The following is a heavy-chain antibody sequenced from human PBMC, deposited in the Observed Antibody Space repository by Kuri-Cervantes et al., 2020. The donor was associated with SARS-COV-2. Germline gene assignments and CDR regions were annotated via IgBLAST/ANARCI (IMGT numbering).Heavy chain of an antibody. CDR1: GGSISSSSSYF. J-gene: IGHJ4*02. CDR2: IYYTGST. CDR3: ARRRGAITGPGGYFDY. V-gene: IGHV4-39*01. D-gene: IGHD1-1*01. Sequence: GSLRLSCTVSGGSISSSSSYFWGWIRQPPVSGLEFIGNIYYTGSTYYNPSLQSRVTISVDTSKKQFSLKLGSVTAADTAIYYCARRRGAITGPGGYFDYWGQGALVTVSS.